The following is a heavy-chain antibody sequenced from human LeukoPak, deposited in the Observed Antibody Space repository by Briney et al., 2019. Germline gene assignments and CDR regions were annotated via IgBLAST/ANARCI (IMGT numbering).Heavy chain of an antibody. J-gene: IGHJ4*02. Sequence: SETLSLTCTVSGGSISSSTYYWAWIRQPPGKGLEWIGYIYYSGSTNYNPSLKSRVTISVDTSKNQFSLKLSSVTAADTAVYYRARVVYYDSSGYFDYWGQGTLVTVSS. CDR2: IYYSGST. D-gene: IGHD3-22*01. CDR1: GGSISSSTYY. V-gene: IGHV4-61*05. CDR3: ARVVYYDSSGYFDY.